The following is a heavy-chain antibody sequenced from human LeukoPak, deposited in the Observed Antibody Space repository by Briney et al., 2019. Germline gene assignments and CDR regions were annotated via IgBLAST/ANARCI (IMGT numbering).Heavy chain of an antibody. V-gene: IGHV3-30*18. CDR2: ISYDGSNK. Sequence: PGRSLRPSCAASGFTFSTYGMHWVRQAPGKGLEWVTFISYDGSNKYYVDSVKGRFTISRDNSKSMLYLQMDSLRAEDTAVYYCAKDNIHCSSTSCYSGYYAMDVWGKGTTVTVSS. J-gene: IGHJ6*04. CDR3: AKDNIHCSSTSCYSGYYAMDV. D-gene: IGHD2-2*01. CDR1: GFTFSTYG.